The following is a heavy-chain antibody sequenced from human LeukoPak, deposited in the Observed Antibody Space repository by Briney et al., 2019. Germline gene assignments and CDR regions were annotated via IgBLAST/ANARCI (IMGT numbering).Heavy chain of an antibody. V-gene: IGHV3-21*04. Sequence: KPGGSLRLSCAASGFTFSSYSMNWVRQAPGKGLEWVSSISSSSSYIYYADSVKGRFTISRDNAKNFLYLQMNSLRADDTGLYYCAKGRGITSTAHWFDFWGQGTLVAVSS. CDR1: GFTFSSYS. CDR3: AKGRGITSTAHWFDF. J-gene: IGHJ4*02. CDR2: ISSSSSYI. D-gene: IGHD3-3*01.